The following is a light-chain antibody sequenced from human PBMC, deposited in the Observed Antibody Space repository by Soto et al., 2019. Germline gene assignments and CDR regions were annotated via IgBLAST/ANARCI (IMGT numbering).Light chain of an antibody. CDR1: SSNIGAGYD. Sequence: HSVLTQPPSVSGAPGQRVTISCTGSSSNIGAGYDVHWYQQLPGTAPKLLIYGNSNRPSGVPDRFSGSKSGTLASLAITGLRAEDEADYYCQSYDSSLSGWVFGGGTKLTVL. J-gene: IGLJ3*02. V-gene: IGLV1-40*01. CDR3: QSYDSSLSGWV. CDR2: GNS.